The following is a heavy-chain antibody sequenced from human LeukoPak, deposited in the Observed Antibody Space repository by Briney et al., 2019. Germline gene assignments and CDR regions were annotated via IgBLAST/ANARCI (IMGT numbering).Heavy chain of an antibody. J-gene: IGHJ4*02. CDR2: IKQDGSEK. V-gene: IGHV3-7*01. Sequence: GGSLRISCAASGFTSSSYWMSSVRQAPGKGLEWVANIKQDGSEKYYVDSVKGRFTISRDNAKNSLYLQMNSLRAEDTAVYYCARDRGSSGWYEFDYWGQGTLVTVSS. CDR1: GFTSSSYW. CDR3: ARDRGSSGWYEFDY. D-gene: IGHD6-19*01.